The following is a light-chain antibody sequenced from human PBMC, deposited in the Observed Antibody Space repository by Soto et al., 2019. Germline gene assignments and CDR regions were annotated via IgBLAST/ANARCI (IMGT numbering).Light chain of an antibody. V-gene: IGKV1-6*01. CDR3: LQDYNYPRT. Sequence: AIEMTQSPSSLSASVGDRVTITCRASQGIRAGLGWYQQKPVEATKILIYAASNLPGEVPSRFSGRRSGTDFTLTISSLQREDFASYYCLQDYNYPRTFGQ. CDR2: AAS. J-gene: IGKJ1*01. CDR1: QGIRAG.